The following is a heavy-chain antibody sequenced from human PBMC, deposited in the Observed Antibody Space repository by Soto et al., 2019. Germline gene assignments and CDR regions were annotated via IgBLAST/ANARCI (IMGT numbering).Heavy chain of an antibody. CDR2: IYRGGST. J-gene: IGHJ4*02. V-gene: IGHV3-53*01. CDR3: ARAGYSASDWGRRGPYFDY. D-gene: IGHD1-26*01. Sequence: ESGGGLIQPGGSLRLSCAASGFTVSTNYMSWVRQAPGKGLEWVSVIYRGGSTSYADSVKGRFTISRDNSKNTLYLQMDGLRAGDMAVYYCARAGYSASDWGRRGPYFDYWGQGTLVTVSS. CDR1: GFTVSTNY.